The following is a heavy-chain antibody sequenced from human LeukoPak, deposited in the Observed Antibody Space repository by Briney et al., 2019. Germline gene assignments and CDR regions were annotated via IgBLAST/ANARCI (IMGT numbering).Heavy chain of an antibody. J-gene: IGHJ4*02. CDR2: IIPIFGTA. D-gene: IGHD3-10*01. CDR3: VCGSGSNVLDY. V-gene: IGHV1-69*13. Sequence: AASVNVSCKASGGTFSSYAISWVRQAPGQGLEWMGGIIPIFGTANYAQKFQGRVTITADESTSTAYMELSSLRSEDTAVYYCVCGSGSNVLDYWGQGTLVTVSS. CDR1: GGTFSSYA.